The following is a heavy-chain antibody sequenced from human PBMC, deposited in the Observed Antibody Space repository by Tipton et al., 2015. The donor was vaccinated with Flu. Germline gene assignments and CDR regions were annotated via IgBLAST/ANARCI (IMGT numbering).Heavy chain of an antibody. V-gene: IGHV4-61*08. Sequence: TLSLTCTVSGGPVSSAGYYWTWIRQPPGKGLEYIGQIDYTGSSNNNPSLKSRVAISLDTSQNQFSLRLSSVTAADTALYYCARMRARDCTLGVCYLWYFDLWGRGTLVTVSS. D-gene: IGHD2-8*01. J-gene: IGHJ2*01. CDR3: ARMRARDCTLGVCYLWYFDL. CDR2: IDYTGSS. CDR1: GGPVSSAGYY.